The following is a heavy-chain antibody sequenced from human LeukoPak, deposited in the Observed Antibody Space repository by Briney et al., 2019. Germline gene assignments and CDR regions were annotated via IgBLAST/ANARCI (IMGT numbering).Heavy chain of an antibody. Sequence: PSETLSLTCTVSGGPISSGDYYWSWIRQPPGKGLEWIGYIYYSGSTYYNPSLKSRVTISVDTSKNQFSLKLSSVTAADTAVYYCARVGGDYYDSSGYYPPIDPWGQGTLVTVSS. D-gene: IGHD3-22*01. CDR1: GGPISSGDYY. CDR2: IYYSGST. CDR3: ARVGGDYYDSSGYYPPIDP. V-gene: IGHV4-30-4*08. J-gene: IGHJ5*02.